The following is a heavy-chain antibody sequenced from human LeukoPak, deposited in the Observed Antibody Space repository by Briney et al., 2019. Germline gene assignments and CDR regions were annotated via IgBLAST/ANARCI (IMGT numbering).Heavy chain of an antibody. CDR2: IRQDGSEK. CDR1: GFTFSSYR. Sequence: GGSLRLSCAASGFTFSSYRMSWVRQAPGKGLEWVANIRQDGSEKYYVDSVKGRFTISRDNAKNSLYLQMNSLRAEDTAVYYCAREGWTTVTSIGSYYYGMDVRGQGTTVTVSS. V-gene: IGHV3-7*01. D-gene: IGHD4-17*01. CDR3: AREGWTTVTSIGSYYYGMDV. J-gene: IGHJ6*02.